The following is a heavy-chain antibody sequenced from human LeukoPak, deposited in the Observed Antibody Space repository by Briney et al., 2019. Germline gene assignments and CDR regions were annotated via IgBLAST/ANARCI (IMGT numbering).Heavy chain of an antibody. D-gene: IGHD4-23*01. CDR2: ISVNGGTT. CDR1: GFTFSGYW. Sequence: GGSLRLSCAASGFTFSGYWMSWVRQAPGKGLEWVSSISVNGGTTYFADSVKGRFTISRDSSKNTLYLQMNSLRAEDTAVYYCVKGGGNVRRYFEYWGQGTLVTVSS. J-gene: IGHJ4*02. CDR3: VKGGGNVRRYFEY. V-gene: IGHV3-23*01.